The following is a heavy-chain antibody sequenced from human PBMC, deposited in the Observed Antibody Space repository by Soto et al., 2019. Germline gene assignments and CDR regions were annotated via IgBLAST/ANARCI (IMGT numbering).Heavy chain of an antibody. CDR2: IYWDDDK. V-gene: IGHV2-5*02. J-gene: IGHJ4*02. D-gene: IGHD1-26*01. Sequence: SGPTLVNPTQTLTLTCTFSGFSLSTSAVAVGWIRQPPGKALEWLALIYWDDDKRYSPSLKSRLTITRGTSKNQVVLRMTKMDPVDTATYYCAHHRILGTSRSAYYFDYWGQGTMVTVSS. CDR1: GFSLSTSAVA. CDR3: AHHRILGTSRSAYYFDY.